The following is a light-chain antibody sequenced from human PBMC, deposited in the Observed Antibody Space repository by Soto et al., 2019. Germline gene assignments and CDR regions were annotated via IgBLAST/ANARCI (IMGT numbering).Light chain of an antibody. V-gene: IGKV3-11*01. J-gene: IGKJ2*01. CDR3: QQRSNWPRT. Sequence: EIVLTQSPATLSLSPGERATLSCRASQSVSSSLAWFQHKPGQAPRLLIYDASHRATGIPARFSRSGYGTDFTLTISSLEPEDFAVYYCQQRSNWPRTFGQGTKLEIK. CDR1: QSVSSS. CDR2: DAS.